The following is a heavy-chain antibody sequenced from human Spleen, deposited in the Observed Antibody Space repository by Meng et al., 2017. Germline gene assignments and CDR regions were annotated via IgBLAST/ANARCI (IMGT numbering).Heavy chain of an antibody. D-gene: IGHD2/OR15-2a*01. CDR1: GFSFSNYA. V-gene: IGHV3-23*01. J-gene: IGHJ4*02. Sequence: EVQLLESGGGLVQPGGSLRLSCAASGFSFSNYAMNWVRQAPGKGLEYISTIVGRGGTTYYADSMKGRFTISRDNSKNTLYLQMNSLRVEDTAIYYCVPRTTFYDYWGQGTLVTVSS. CDR3: VPRTTFYDY. CDR2: IVGRGGTT.